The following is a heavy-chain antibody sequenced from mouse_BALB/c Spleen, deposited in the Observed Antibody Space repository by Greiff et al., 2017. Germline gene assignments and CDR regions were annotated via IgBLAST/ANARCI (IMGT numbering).Heavy chain of an antibody. D-gene: IGHD2-4*01. CDR3: ARGMITTTTGFGY. Sequence: DVKLVESGGGLVKPGGSLKLSCAASGFTFSDYYMYWVRQTPEKRLEWVATISDGGSYTYYPDSVKGRFTISRDNAKNNLYLQMSSLKSEDTAMYYCARGMITTTTGFGYWGQGTLVTVSA. CDR1: GFTFSDYY. CDR2: ISDGGSYT. V-gene: IGHV5-4*02. J-gene: IGHJ3*01.